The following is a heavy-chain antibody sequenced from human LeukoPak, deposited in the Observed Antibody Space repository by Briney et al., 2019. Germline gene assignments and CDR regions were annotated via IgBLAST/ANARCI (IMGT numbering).Heavy chain of an antibody. D-gene: IGHD6-13*01. CDR2: IYRGGST. J-gene: IGHJ4*02. CDR1: GFTVSSNY. CDR3: ARGGARQQLVENYFDY. V-gene: IGHV3-53*01. Sequence: GGSQRLSCAASGFTVSSNYMSWVRQAPGKGLEWVSVIYRGGSTYYADSVKGRFTVSRDNSKNTLYLQMNSLRAEDTAVYYCARGGARQQLVENYFDYWGQGTPVTVSS.